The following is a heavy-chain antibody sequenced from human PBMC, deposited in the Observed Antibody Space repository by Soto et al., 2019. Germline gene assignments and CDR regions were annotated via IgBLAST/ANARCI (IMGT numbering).Heavy chain of an antibody. CDR1: GGTFSGYG. Sequence: QVQLVQSGAVVKKPGSSVEVSCQASGGTFSGYGISWVRQAPGQGLEWMGGTVPVFDTSTYAPRFQGRVTITTDKSTSTAYMELSSVTSDDTAIYFCARGVSNSGAYYTGPSAYDLWGQGTLVIVSS. D-gene: IGHD3-10*01. J-gene: IGHJ3*01. CDR2: TVPVFDTS. V-gene: IGHV1-69*06. CDR3: ARGVSNSGAYYTGPSAYDL.